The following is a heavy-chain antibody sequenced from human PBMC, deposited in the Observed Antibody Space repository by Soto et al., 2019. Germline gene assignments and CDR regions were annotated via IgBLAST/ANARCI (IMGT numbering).Heavy chain of an antibody. CDR1: GYSFTAYW. CDR2: IDPSDSYV. J-gene: IGHJ4*02. V-gene: IGHV5-10-1*01. CDR3: TRRASSSFYDFEF. D-gene: IGHD2-2*01. Sequence: PGESLKISCQASGYSFTAYWITWVRQMPVKGLEWMATIDPSDSYVDYSPSFRGHVTFSVDRSITTVYLQWNSLKASDSALYFCTRRASSSFYDFEFWGQGALVTVSS.